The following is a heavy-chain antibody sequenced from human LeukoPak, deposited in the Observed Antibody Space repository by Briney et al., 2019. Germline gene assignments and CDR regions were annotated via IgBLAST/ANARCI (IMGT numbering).Heavy chain of an antibody. CDR1: RFTFSSYG. J-gene: IGHJ5*02. Sequence: GRSLRLSCAASRFTFSSYGIHWVRQAPGKGLEWVAVISYDGSNKYYADSVKGRFTISRDNSKNTLYLQMNSLRAEDTAVYYCAEEGYDFWTWYNWFDPWGQGTLVTVSS. CDR3: AEEGYDFWTWYNWFDP. D-gene: IGHD3-3*01. CDR2: ISYDGSNK. V-gene: IGHV3-30*18.